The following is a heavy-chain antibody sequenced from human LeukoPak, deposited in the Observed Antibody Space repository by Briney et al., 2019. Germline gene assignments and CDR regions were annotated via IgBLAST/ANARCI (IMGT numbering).Heavy chain of an antibody. J-gene: IGHJ5*02. CDR3: TRYDPAATGGWFDP. V-gene: IGHV4-39*01. CDR2: VHYNGNT. CDR1: GRSISSSNYY. Sequence: SETLSLTCTVSGRSISSSNYYWGWIRQPPGKGLEWIGIVHYNGNTYYNPSLKSRVTISVDTSKSQFSLELSSVAAADTAVYYCTRYDPAATGGWFDPWGQGTLVTVSS. D-gene: IGHD2-15*01.